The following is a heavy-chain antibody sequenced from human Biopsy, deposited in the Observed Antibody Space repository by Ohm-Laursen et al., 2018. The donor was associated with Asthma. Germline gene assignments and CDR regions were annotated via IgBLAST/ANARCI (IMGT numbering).Heavy chain of an antibody. D-gene: IGHD3-22*01. CDR3: ARDPAGYYYFDY. J-gene: IGHJ4*02. Sequence: SLRLSCAASGTHFGSYNMHWARQAPGKGLEWVAVIWYDGSNKYYADSVKGRFTIPRDNSKNTLYLQMNSLRAEDTAVYYCARDPAGYYYFDYWGQGTLVTVSS. V-gene: IGHV3-33*08. CDR2: IWYDGSNK. CDR1: GTHFGSYN.